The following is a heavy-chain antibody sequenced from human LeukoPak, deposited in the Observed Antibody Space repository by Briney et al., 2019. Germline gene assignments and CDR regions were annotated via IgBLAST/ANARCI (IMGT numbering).Heavy chain of an antibody. CDR3: ARVAVGASYFDY. J-gene: IGHJ4*02. Sequence: SVKVSCKASGGTFSSYAISWARQAPGQGLEWMGRIIPIFGTANYAQKFQGRVTITTDESTSTAYMELSSLRSEDTAVYYCARVAVGASYFDYWGQGTLVTVSS. V-gene: IGHV1-69*05. CDR1: GGTFSSYA. CDR2: IIPIFGTA. D-gene: IGHD1-26*01.